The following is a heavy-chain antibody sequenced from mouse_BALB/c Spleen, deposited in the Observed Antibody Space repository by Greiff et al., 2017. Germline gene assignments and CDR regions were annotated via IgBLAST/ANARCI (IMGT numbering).Heavy chain of an antibody. J-gene: IGHJ4*01. CDR2: IYPGGGYT. CDR1: GYTFTNYW. CDR3: AREDSPRAMDY. V-gene: IGHV1-63*02. Sequence: QVQLKQSGAELVRPGTSVKISCKASGYTFTNYWLGWVKQRPGHGLEWIGDIYPGGGYTNYNEKFKGKATLTADTSSSTAYMQLSSLTSEDSAVYFCAREDSPRAMDYWGQGTSVTVSS.